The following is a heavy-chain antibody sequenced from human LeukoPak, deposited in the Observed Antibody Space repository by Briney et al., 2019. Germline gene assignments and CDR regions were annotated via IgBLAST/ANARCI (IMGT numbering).Heavy chain of an antibody. CDR1: GFTFSSYA. CDR3: ARDPNGDYIGAFDM. CDR2: IRGGGGSA. Sequence: AGGSLRLSCAASGFTFSSYAMSWVRQAPGKALEWVSAIRGGGGSAFYADSVKGRFTISRDNSKYTLFLQMNSLRAEDTAVYYCARDPNGDYIGAFDMWGPGTMVTVSS. J-gene: IGHJ3*02. V-gene: IGHV3-23*01. D-gene: IGHD4-17*01.